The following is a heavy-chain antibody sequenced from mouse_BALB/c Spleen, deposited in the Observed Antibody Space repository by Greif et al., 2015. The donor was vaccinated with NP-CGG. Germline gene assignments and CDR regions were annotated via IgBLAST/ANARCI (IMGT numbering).Heavy chain of an antibody. CDR1: GYTFTSYW. CDR2: IDPSDSCT. CDR3: ARWGMITTEFAY. J-gene: IGHJ3*01. V-gene: IGHV1-69*02. D-gene: IGHD2-4*01. Sequence: QVQLQQSGAELVKPGASVKLSCKASGYTFTSYWMYWVKQRPGQGLEWIGEIDPSDSCTNYNQKFKGKATLTVDKSSSTAYMQLSSLTSEDSAVYYCARWGMITTEFAYWGQGTLVTVSA.